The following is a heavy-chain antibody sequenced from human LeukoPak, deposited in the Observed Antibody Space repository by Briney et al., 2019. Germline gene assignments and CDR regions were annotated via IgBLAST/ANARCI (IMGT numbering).Heavy chain of an antibody. CDR2: IYSGGNT. J-gene: IGHJ4*02. D-gene: IGHD1-26*01. CDR3: ARDRVGATTNFDY. V-gene: IGHV3-53*01. Sequence: GGSLRLSCAASGFTVSSNYMSWVRQAPGKGLKWVSVIYSGGNTYYADSVKGRFTISRDNSKNTLYLQMNSLRAEDTAVYYCARDRVGATTNFDYWGQGTLVTVSS. CDR1: GFTVSSNY.